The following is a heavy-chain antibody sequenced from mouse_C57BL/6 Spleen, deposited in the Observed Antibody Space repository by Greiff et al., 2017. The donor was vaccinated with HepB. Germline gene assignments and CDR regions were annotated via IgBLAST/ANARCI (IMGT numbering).Heavy chain of an antibody. J-gene: IGHJ3*01. Sequence: EVKLVESGEGLVKPGGSLKLSCAASGFTFSSYAMSWVRQTPEKRLEWVAYISSGGDYIYYADTVKGRFTISRDNARNTLYLQMSSLKSEDTAMYYCTRYDYDGAWFAYWGQGTLVTVSA. V-gene: IGHV5-9-1*02. CDR1: GFTFSSYA. CDR2: ISSGGDYI. D-gene: IGHD2-4*01. CDR3: TRYDYDGAWFAY.